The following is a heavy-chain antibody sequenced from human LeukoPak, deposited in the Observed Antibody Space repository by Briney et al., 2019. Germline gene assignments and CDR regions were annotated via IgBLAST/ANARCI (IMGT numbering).Heavy chain of an antibody. CDR1: GYSFTSYW. CDR3: ARVFAYCSGGSCYPDY. CDR2: IDPSDSYT. J-gene: IGHJ4*02. Sequence: GESLKICCKGSGYSFTSYWISWVRQMPGKGLEWMGRIDPSDSYTNYSPSFQGHVTISADKSISTAYLQWSSLKASDTAMYYCARVFAYCSGGSCYPDYWGQGTLVTVSS. V-gene: IGHV5-10-1*01. D-gene: IGHD2-15*01.